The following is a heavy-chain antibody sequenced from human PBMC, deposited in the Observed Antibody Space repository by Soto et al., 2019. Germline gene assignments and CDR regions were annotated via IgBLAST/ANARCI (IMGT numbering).Heavy chain of an antibody. D-gene: IGHD3-10*01. Sequence: EVQLVESGGGLIQPGGSLRLSCAASGFTVSSNYMSWVRQAPGKGLEWVSVIYSGGSTYYADSVKGRFTISRDNSKNTRYLQMNSLRAEDTAVYDWARHITMDPLLVYWGQGTLVTVSS. CDR2: IYSGGST. V-gene: IGHV3-53*01. CDR3: ARHITMDPLLVY. CDR1: GFTVSSNY. J-gene: IGHJ4*02.